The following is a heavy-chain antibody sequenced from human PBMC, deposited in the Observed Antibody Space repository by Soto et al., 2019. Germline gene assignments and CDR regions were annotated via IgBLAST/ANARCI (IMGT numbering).Heavy chain of an antibody. CDR1: VGSFSGYY. D-gene: IGHD2-21*02. J-gene: IGHJ2*01. CDR2: IYHSGSA. V-gene: IGHV4-34*01. Sequence: SETLSLTCAVYVGSFSGYYWSLIRQPPGKGLEWIGEIYHSGSANYNPSLKSRVTISVETSKNQFSLKLRSVTAADTAVYYCARAYCGGDYYSSYSFWYFDLWGRGTLVTVS. CDR3: ARAYCGGDYYSSYSFWYFDL.